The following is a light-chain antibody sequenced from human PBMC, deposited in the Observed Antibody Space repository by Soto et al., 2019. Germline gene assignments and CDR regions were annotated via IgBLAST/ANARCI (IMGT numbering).Light chain of an antibody. CDR3: QQYGSSPWT. J-gene: IGKJ1*01. Sequence: EIVLTQSPGTLSLSPGERATLSCRASQSVNRSSLAWYQQKPGQTPRLLIFGASNRATGIPDRFSGSGSGTDFTLTIKRLEPDDFAVYYCQQYGSSPWTFGPGTKVDIK. V-gene: IGKV3-20*01. CDR2: GAS. CDR1: QSVNRSS.